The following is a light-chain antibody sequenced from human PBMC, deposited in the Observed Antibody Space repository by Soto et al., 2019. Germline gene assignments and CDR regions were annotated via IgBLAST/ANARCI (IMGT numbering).Light chain of an antibody. CDR2: GAS. CDR1: QSVSGSY. CDR3: QQYGTSPYT. Sequence: EIVLTQSPGTLSLSPGERATLSCRASQSVSGSYLAWYQQKPDQPPRLLIYGASSRATGIPDRLSGSGSGTDFTLTFSRLEPEDFAVYYCQQYGTSPYTFGQGTKLEIK. J-gene: IGKJ2*01. V-gene: IGKV3-20*01.